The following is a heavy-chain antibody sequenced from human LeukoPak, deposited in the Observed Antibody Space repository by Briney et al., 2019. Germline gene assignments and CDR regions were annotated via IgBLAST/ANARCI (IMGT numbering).Heavy chain of an antibody. V-gene: IGHV3-23*01. CDR1: GFTFRDYG. J-gene: IGHJ6*03. CDR2: ISNTATST. Sequence: GGSLRLSCAASGFTFRDYGMSWVRQAPGKGLEWVAAISNTATSTYYADSVKGRFTISRDNAKNSLYLQMNSLRAEDTAVYYCARVLRYCSGGNCYSGGLGYMDVWGKGTTVTISS. CDR3: ARVLRYCSGGNCYSGGLGYMDV. D-gene: IGHD2-15*01.